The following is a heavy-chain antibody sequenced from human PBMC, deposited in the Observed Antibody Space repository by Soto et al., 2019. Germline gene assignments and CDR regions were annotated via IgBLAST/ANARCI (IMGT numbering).Heavy chain of an antibody. D-gene: IGHD6-6*01. V-gene: IGHV4-30-2*01. CDR2: IYHSGST. J-gene: IGHJ5*02. CDR3: AREVNGIAALDP. Sequence: PSETLSLTCAVSGGSISSGGYSWSWIRQPPGKGLEWIGYIYHSGSTYYNPSLKSRVAISVDRSKNQFSLKLSSVTAADTAVYYCAREVNGIAALDPWGQGTLVTVSS. CDR1: GGSISSGGYS.